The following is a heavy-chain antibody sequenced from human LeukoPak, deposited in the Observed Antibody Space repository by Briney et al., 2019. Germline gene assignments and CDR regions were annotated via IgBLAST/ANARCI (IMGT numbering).Heavy chain of an antibody. CDR1: GFTFTSYW. Sequence: GGSLRLSCAASGFTFTSYWMSWVRQAPGKGLEWVANINQDGSEKYYVDSVKGRFTISRDNAKNSLYLQMNSLRAEDTAVYYCARIYLKQASASWGQGTLVTVSS. D-gene: IGHD2/OR15-2a*01. CDR2: INQDGSEK. V-gene: IGHV3-7*01. J-gene: IGHJ5*02. CDR3: ARIYLKQASAS.